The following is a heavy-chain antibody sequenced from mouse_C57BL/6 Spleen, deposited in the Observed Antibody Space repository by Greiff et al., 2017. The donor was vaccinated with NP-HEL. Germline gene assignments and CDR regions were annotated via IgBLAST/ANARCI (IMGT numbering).Heavy chain of an antibody. CDR2: INPNNGGT. Sequence: VHVKQSGPELVKPGASVKIPCKASGYTFTDYNMDWVKQSHGKSLEWIGDINPNNGGTIYNQKFKGKATLTVDKSSSTAYMELRSLTSEDTAVYYCARSNYDYDGDALGYWGQGTTLTVSS. CDR1: GYTFTDYN. J-gene: IGHJ2*01. V-gene: IGHV1-18*01. CDR3: ARSNYDYDGDALGY. D-gene: IGHD2-4*01.